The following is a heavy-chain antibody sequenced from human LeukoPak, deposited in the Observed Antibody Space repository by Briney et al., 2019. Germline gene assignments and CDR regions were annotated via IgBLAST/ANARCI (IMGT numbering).Heavy chain of an antibody. Sequence: SETLSLTCTVSGGSISSYYWSWIRQPPGKGLEWIGYIYYSGSTNYNPSLKSRVTISVDTSKNQFSLKLSSVTAADPAVYYCARGNWACSSTSRYAGSNYYYYYMDVWGKGTTVTISS. D-gene: IGHD2-2*01. CDR1: GGSISSYY. CDR2: IYYSGST. CDR3: ARGNWACSSTSRYAGSNYYYYYMDV. J-gene: IGHJ6*03. V-gene: IGHV4-59*01.